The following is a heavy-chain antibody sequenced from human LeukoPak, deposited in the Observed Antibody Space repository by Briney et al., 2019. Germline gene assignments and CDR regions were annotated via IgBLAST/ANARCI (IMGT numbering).Heavy chain of an antibody. CDR1: GYTFTSYY. V-gene: IGHV1-46*01. CDR3: ARGSRPGGFDY. Sequence: ASVTVSCKASGYTFTSYYMHWVRQAPGQGLEWMGIINPSGGSTGYAQKFQGRVTMTRDTSTSTVYMELSSLRSEDTAVYYCARGSRPGGFDYWGQGTLVTVSS. J-gene: IGHJ4*02. D-gene: IGHD3-16*01. CDR2: INPSGGST.